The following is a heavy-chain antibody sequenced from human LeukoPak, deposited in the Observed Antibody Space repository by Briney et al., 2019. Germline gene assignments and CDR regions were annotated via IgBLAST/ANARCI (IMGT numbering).Heavy chain of an antibody. CDR2: ISSSSSYI. Sequence: PGGSLRLSCAASGFTFSSYSMNWVRQAPGKGLEWVSSISSSSSYIYYADSVKGRFTISRDNAKNSLYLQMNRLRAEDTAVYYCARDPFTTKWELTVWYYFDYWGQGTQVTVSS. CDR1: GFTFSSYS. J-gene: IGHJ4*02. D-gene: IGHD1-26*01. CDR3: ARDPFTTKWELTVWYYFDY. V-gene: IGHV3-21*01.